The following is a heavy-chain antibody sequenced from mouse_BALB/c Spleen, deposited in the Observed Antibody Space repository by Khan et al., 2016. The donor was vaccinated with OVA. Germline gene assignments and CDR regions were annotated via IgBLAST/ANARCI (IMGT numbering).Heavy chain of an antibody. V-gene: IGHV2-6-5*01. J-gene: IGHJ2*01. Sequence: QVQLKQSGPGLVAPSQSLSITCTVSGFSLTDYGVSWIRQPPGKGLEWLGSIWGGGSTYYNSTHKYRLSIRKDNSKSQVFLKRNSLQTDDTAMYYCAKEDYGSSSFDYWGQGTTLTVSS. CDR1: GFSLTDYG. CDR3: AKEDYGSSSFDY. D-gene: IGHD1-1*01. CDR2: IWGGGST.